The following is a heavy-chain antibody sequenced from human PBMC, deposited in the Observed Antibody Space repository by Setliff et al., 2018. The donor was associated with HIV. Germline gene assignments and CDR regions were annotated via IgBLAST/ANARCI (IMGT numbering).Heavy chain of an antibody. CDR3: ARVFSAGWFDS. CDR1: GYYFSSYW. J-gene: IGHJ5*01. V-gene: IGHV5-51*01. Sequence: GESLKISCNGSGYYFSSYWVAWVRQMPGKGLEWMGAIYPGDSDTRYSPSFQGHVTISADKSISTTYLQWSSLRASDTAMYYCARVFSAGWFDSWGQGTQVTVSS. CDR2: IYPGDSDT. D-gene: IGHD6-13*01.